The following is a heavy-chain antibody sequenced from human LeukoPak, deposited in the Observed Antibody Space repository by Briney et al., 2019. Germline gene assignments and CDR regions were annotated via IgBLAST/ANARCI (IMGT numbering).Heavy chain of an antibody. V-gene: IGHV4-34*01. CDR1: GGSFSDHH. J-gene: IGHJ4*02. CDR2: INHSGET. D-gene: IGHD6-19*01. Sequence: SETLSLTCAVYGGSFSDHHWSWIRQPPGMGLEWIGEINHSGETKFNPSLKSRVAMSVDTSKNQFSLELRSVTAADTAVYYCARGQWLDNSWGQGTLVTVSS. CDR3: ARGQWLDNS.